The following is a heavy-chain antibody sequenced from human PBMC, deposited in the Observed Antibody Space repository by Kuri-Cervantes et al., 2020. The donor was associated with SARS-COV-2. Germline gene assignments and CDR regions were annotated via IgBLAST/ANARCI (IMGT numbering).Heavy chain of an antibody. V-gene: IGHV4-34*01. J-gene: IGHJ3*02. Sequence: SETLSLTCTVSGGSISSYYWGWIRQPPGKGLEWIGEINHSGSTNYNPSLKSRVTISVDTSKNQFSLKLSSVTAADTAVYYCAREYCSSTSCYGAFDIWGQGTMVTVSS. CDR2: INHSGST. D-gene: IGHD2-2*01. CDR3: AREYCSSTSCYGAFDI. CDR1: GGSISSYY.